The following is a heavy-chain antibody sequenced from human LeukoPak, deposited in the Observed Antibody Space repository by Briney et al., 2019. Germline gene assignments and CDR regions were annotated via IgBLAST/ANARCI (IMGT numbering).Heavy chain of an antibody. V-gene: IGHV3-21*01. Sequence: PGGSLRLSCAASRFTFSNYAMSWVRQAPGKGLEWVSSISSSCSYIYYADSVKGRFTISRDNAKNSLYLQMNSLRAEDTAVYYCARGGFTSVAGTLGWFDPWGQGTLVTVSS. CDR2: ISSSCSYI. CDR3: ARGGFTSVAGTLGWFDP. CDR1: RFTFSNYA. D-gene: IGHD6-19*01. J-gene: IGHJ5*02.